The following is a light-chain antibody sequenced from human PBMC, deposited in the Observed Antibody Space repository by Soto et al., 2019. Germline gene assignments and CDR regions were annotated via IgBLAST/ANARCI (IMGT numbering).Light chain of an antibody. CDR2: KAS. CDR1: ESISGW. V-gene: IGKV1-5*03. J-gene: IGKJ1*01. Sequence: DIQMTQSPSTLSASVGDRVIITCRASESISGWLAWYQQKPGRAPNLLIYKASSLASGVPSRFSGSGSGTEFTLTISSLQPDDFATYYCQHYNSYSEAFGQGTKVDIK. CDR3: QHYNSYSEA.